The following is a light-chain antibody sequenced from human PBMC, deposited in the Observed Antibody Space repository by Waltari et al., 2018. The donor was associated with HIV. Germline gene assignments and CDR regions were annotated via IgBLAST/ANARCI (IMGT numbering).Light chain of an antibody. CDR3: SSYTSSSTPYV. V-gene: IGLV2-14*03. Sequence: QSALTQPASVSGSPGQSITISCTGTISDVGGYTYVPWYQQHPGKAPKLMIYDVSNRPSGVSNRFSGSKSGNTASLTISGLQAEDEADYYCSSYTSSSTPYVFGTGTKVTVL. CDR2: DVS. J-gene: IGLJ1*01. CDR1: ISDVGGYTY.